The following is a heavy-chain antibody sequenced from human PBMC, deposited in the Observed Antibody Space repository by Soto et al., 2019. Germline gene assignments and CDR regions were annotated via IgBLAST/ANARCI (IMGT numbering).Heavy chain of an antibody. J-gene: IGHJ6*02. Sequence: EVQLVESGGGLVHPGGSLRLSCAASGFSFSNCWMHWVRQAPGMGLVWVSHINSDGSSTTYADSVKGRFTISRDNAKNTLYLQMNSLRAEDTAVYYCARAIGYYGMDVWGQGTTVTVSS. CDR3: ARAIGYYGMDV. V-gene: IGHV3-74*01. CDR1: GFSFSNCW. CDR2: INSDGSST. D-gene: IGHD3-22*01.